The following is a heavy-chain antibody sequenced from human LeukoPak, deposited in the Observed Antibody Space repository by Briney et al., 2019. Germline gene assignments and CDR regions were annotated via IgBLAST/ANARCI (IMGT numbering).Heavy chain of an antibody. CDR2: TYYSGST. D-gene: IGHD2-2*01. CDR3: AGVPAAILAFDI. Sequence: TSETLSLTCTVSGGSISSYYWSWIRQPPGKGLEWIGYTYYSGSTNYNPSLKSRVTISVDTSKNQFSLKLSSVTASDTAVYYCAGVPAAILAFDIWGQGTMVTVSS. V-gene: IGHV4-59*01. CDR1: GGSISSYY. J-gene: IGHJ3*02.